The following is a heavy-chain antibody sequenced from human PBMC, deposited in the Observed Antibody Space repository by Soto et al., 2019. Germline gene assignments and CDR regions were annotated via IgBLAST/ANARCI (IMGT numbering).Heavy chain of an antibody. CDR1: GYSFAGYW. CDR2: IDPSDSQT. D-gene: IGHD1-1*01. V-gene: IGHV5-10-1*01. J-gene: IGHJ6*02. CDR3: ARLDMTTASGGYYGMDV. Sequence: PGESLKISCKGSGYSFAGYWITWVRQKPGKGLEWMGRIDPSDSQTYYSPSFRGHVTISVTKSITTVFLQWSSLKASDTAMYFCARLDMTTASGGYYGMDVWGQGTTVTVSS.